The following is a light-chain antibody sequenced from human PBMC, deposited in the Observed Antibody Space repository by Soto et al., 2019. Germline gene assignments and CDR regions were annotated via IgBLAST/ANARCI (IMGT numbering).Light chain of an antibody. J-gene: IGKJ2*03. Sequence: EVVLTQSPGTLSLSPGERVTLSCRASQSISSIYLAWYQQKPGQAPRLLIYATSSRATGIPDRFSGSGSGTDFTLTISRLEPEDFAVYYCQQYGDGNSPRYSFGQATRLDIK. CDR2: ATS. V-gene: IGKV3-20*01. CDR1: QSISSIY. CDR3: QQYGDGNSPRYS.